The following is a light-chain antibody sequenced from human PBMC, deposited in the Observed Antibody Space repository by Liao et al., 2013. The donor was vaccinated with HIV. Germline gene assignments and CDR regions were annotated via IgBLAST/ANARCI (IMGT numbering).Light chain of an antibody. Sequence: SYELTQPPSVSVSPGQTASIPCSGDKVGDRIVSWYQVKPGQSPEVIIYQNYQRPSGTPERFSGSKSGNTATLTIRGTQAMDEADYYCQAWDRSSVLLGGGTKLTVL. CDR3: QAWDRSSVL. J-gene: IGLJ2*01. CDR1: KVGDRI. CDR2: QNY. V-gene: IGLV3-1*01.